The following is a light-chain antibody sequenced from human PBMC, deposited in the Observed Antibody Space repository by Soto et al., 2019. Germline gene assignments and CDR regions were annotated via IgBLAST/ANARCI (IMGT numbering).Light chain of an antibody. CDR3: QQYGRSPFT. CDR1: QSVSSNY. J-gene: IGKJ3*01. CDR2: GAS. V-gene: IGKV3-20*01. Sequence: EIVMTQSPVTRSLCPGETATLSCRASQSVSSNYVAWFHQKPGQAPRLLIYGASSRATGVPDRFSASGSGTDFTLTISRLEPEDFAVYYCQQYGRSPFTFGPGTKVDI.